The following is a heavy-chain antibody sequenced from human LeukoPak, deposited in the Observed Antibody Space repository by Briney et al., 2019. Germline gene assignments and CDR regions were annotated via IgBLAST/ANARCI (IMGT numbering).Heavy chain of an antibody. Sequence: SETLSLTCAVYGGSFSGYYWSWIRQPPGKGLEWIGEIHHSGSTYYNPSLKSRITMSVDTSKNQFYLKLSSVTAADTAVYYCARYKTGPPNYGDYIPPDWFDPWGQGTLVTVSS. V-gene: IGHV4-34*10. CDR1: GGSFSGYY. CDR3: ARYKTGPPNYGDYIPPDWFDP. D-gene: IGHD4-17*01. J-gene: IGHJ5*02. CDR2: IHHSGST.